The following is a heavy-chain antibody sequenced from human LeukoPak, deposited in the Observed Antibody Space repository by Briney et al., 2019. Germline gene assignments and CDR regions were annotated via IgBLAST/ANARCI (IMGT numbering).Heavy chain of an antibody. CDR2: INTYNGNT. CDR1: GYTFTSYD. J-gene: IGHJ4*02. Sequence: ASVKVSCKASGYTFTSYDINWVRQATGQGLEWMGWINTYNGNTIYAQKVQGRVTMTTDTSTSTAYMEVRSLRSDDTAFYYCARENPAAAGTCFDYWGQGTLVTVSS. V-gene: IGHV1-18*01. CDR3: ARENPAAAGTCFDY. D-gene: IGHD6-13*01.